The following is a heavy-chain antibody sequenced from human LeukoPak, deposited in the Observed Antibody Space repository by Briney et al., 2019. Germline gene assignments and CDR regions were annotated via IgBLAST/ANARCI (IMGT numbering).Heavy chain of an antibody. CDR2: IYYSGST. Sequence: KPSETLSLTCTVSGGSISSYYWSWIRQPPGKGLEWIGYIYYSGSTNYNPSLKSRVTISVDTSKNQFSLKLSSVTAADTAVYYCVRAKPQAIFASSGAAFDIWGQGTMVTVSS. CDR3: VRAKPQAIFASSGAAFDI. CDR1: GGSISSYY. D-gene: IGHD3-3*01. V-gene: IGHV4-59*01. J-gene: IGHJ3*02.